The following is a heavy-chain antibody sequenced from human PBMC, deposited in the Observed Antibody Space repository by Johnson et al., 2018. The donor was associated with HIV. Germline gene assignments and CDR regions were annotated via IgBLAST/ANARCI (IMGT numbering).Heavy chain of an antibody. D-gene: IGHD1-26*01. CDR1: GFTFSDYW. CDR2: IKYDGSDK. V-gene: IGHV3-7*05. Sequence: VQLVESGGGLVQPGGSLRLSCGASGFTFSDYWMSWVRQAPGKGLAWVASIKYDGSDKYYVDAVKGRLIISRDNVHNSVYLQMNSLRGEDTAVYYCARELNSGNYDPWFERWESGAFDVWGQGTLVTVSS. CDR3: ARELNSGNYDPWFERWESGAFDV. J-gene: IGHJ3*01.